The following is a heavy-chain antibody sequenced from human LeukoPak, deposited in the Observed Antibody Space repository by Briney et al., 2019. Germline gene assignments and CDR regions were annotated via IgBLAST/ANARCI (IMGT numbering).Heavy chain of an antibody. D-gene: IGHD6-19*01. Sequence: SETLSLTCTVSGGSISGYYWSWIRQPPGKGPEWIGYIYYSGSTNYNPSLKSRVTISVDTSKNQFSLKLSSVTAADTAVYYCAGLSGYSSGWYLRYWGQGTLVTVSS. CDR3: AGLSGYSSGWYLRY. CDR1: GGSISGYY. J-gene: IGHJ4*02. V-gene: IGHV4-59*12. CDR2: IYYSGST.